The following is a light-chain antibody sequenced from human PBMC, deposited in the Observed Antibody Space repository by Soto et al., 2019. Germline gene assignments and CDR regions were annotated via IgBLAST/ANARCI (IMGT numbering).Light chain of an antibody. V-gene: IGKV1-39*01. CDR3: QQSYSTLRT. CDR2: AAP. Sequence: DIQMTQSPSSPSASLGDRVTITFPASQSISSYLNWYQQKPGKAPKLLIYAAPSLQSGVPSRFSGSGSGTDFTLTISSLQPEDFATYYCQQSYSTLRTFGQGTKVDIK. J-gene: IGKJ1*01. CDR1: QSISSY.